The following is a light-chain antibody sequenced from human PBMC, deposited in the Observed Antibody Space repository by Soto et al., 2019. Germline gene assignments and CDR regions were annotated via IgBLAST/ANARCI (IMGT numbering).Light chain of an antibody. CDR1: QSVSSSY. J-gene: IGKJ3*01. Sequence: EIVLTQSPGTLSLSPGERATLSCRASQSVSSSYLAWYQQKPRQAPRLLIYGASSRATDIPDRFSGSGSGTDFTLTISRLEPEVFAVYYCQQYGSSPFSFGPGTKVDIK. V-gene: IGKV3-20*01. CDR3: QQYGSSPFS. CDR2: GAS.